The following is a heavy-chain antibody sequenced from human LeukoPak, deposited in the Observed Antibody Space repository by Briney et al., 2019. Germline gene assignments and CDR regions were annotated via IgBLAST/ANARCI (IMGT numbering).Heavy chain of an antibody. J-gene: IGHJ4*02. V-gene: IGHV4-39*07. CDR1: GGSITTDNYY. CDR3: ARDSIAAAGNDY. D-gene: IGHD6-13*01. Sequence: SETLSLTCTVSGGSITTDNYYWDWIRQSPGRGLEWIGSIYYSGSTYYNPSLKSRVTISVDTSKNQFSLKLSSVTAADTAVYYCARDSIAAAGNDYWGQGTLVTVSS. CDR2: IYYSGST.